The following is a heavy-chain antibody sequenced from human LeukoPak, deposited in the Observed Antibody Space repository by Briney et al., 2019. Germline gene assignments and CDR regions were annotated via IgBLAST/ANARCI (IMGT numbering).Heavy chain of an antibody. CDR1: GYTFTSYG. V-gene: IGHV7-4-1*02. Sequence: GASGKVSCKASGYTFTSYGISWVRQAPGQGLEWMGWINTNTGNPTYAQGFTGRFVFSLDTSVSTAYLQISSLKAEDTAVYYCARVGCSSTSCLFDYWGQGTLVTVSS. J-gene: IGHJ4*02. CDR2: INTNTGNP. CDR3: ARVGCSSTSCLFDY. D-gene: IGHD2-2*01.